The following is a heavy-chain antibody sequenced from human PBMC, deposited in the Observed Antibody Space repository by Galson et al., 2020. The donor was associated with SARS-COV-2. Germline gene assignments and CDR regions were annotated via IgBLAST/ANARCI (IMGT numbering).Heavy chain of an antibody. J-gene: IGHJ4*02. Sequence: ASVKVSCKPSGYTFTSYTITWVRQAPGQGLEWMGMVNTYNGNTNFAQNLQGRVTMTTDTSTTTAYMELRSLKSDDTAVYYCAGAFAIVPTAPKYYFDYWGQGTLVTVSS. CDR2: VNTYNGNT. D-gene: IGHD2-2*01. CDR1: GYTFTSYT. V-gene: IGHV1-18*04. CDR3: AGAFAIVPTAPKYYFDY.